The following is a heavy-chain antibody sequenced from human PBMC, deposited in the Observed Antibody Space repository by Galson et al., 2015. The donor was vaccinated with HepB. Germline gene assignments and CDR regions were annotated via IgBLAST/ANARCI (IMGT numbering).Heavy chain of an antibody. Sequence: SVKVSCKASGVIFGGYFMHWVRQAPGQGLEWMGRINPNSGGTNYAQKFQGRVTMTRDTSITTVYMELSRLTSDDTAVYYCARDGYSSGWYGGALDPWGQGTLVTVSS. CDR1: GVIFGGYF. D-gene: IGHD6-19*01. CDR3: ARDGYSSGWYGGALDP. V-gene: IGHV1-2*06. J-gene: IGHJ5*02. CDR2: INPNSGGT.